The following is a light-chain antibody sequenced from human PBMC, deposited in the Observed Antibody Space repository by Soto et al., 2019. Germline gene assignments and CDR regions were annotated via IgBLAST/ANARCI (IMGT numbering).Light chain of an antibody. CDR1: QSVISN. CDR2: GAS. CDR3: QQYNTWPQIN. Sequence: EIIMTNSPATLSVSPGERATLSCRAIQSVISNLAWYQKKPGQAPRLLIYGASNRATGLPARFSGSGSGTDFTLTISSLQSEDFAVYYCQQYNTWPQINFGQGTRLEIK. V-gene: IGKV3-15*01. J-gene: IGKJ5*01.